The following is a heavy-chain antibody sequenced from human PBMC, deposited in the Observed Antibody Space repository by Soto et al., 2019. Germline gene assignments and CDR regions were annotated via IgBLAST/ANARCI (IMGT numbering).Heavy chain of an antibody. V-gene: IGHV3-11*05. J-gene: IGHJ4*02. CDR1: GFTFSDYY. CDR3: ARGFSAGKGAPPDC. D-gene: IGHD3-10*01. Sequence: GGSLRLSCEGSGFTFSDYYMSWIRQAPGKGPEWISYSSNSGTFTKYADSVKGRFSISRDNTKNLLYLQMSSLRAEDTAVYYCARGFSAGKGAPPDCWGQGSLVTFSS. CDR2: SSNSGTFT.